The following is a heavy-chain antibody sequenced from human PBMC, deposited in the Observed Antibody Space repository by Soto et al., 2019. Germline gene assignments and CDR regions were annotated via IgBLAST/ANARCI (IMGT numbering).Heavy chain of an antibody. Sequence: QVQLQQWGAGLLKPSETLSLTCAVYGGSFSGYYWSWIRQPPGKGLEWIGEINHSGSTNYNPSLKNPVTITVNTSKNQFSLKLSSVTGAEQAVYYCARAQPYYFGMELWGQGTTVTVSS. CDR1: GGSFSGYY. CDR2: INHSGST. D-gene: IGHD1-1*01. J-gene: IGHJ6*02. CDR3: ARAQPYYFGMEL. V-gene: IGHV4-34*01.